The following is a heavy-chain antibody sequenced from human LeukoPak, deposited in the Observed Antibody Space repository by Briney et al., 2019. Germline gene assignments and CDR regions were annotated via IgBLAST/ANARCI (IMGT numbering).Heavy chain of an antibody. V-gene: IGHV4-34*01. CDR2: INHSGST. Sequence: PSETLSLTCAVYGGSFSGDYWSWIRQPPGKGLEWIGEINHSGSTNYNPSLKSRVTISVDTSKNQFSLKLSSVTAADTAVYYCARVLPTPGISSTSCYDYWGPGTLVTVSS. CDR3: ARVLPTPGISSTSCYDY. J-gene: IGHJ4*02. D-gene: IGHD2-2*01. CDR1: GGSFSGDY.